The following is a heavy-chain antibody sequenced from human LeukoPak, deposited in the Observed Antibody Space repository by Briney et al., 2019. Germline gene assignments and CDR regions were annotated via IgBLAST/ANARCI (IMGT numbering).Heavy chain of an antibody. D-gene: IGHD6-19*01. Sequence: LSLTCAVYGGSFSAYYWSWIRQPPGKGLEWVSSISSSSSYISYADSVKGRFTISRDNAKNSLDLQMNSLRAEDTAVYYCAIDRYSSGWYTFDYWGQGTLVTVSS. CDR2: ISSSSSYI. CDR1: GGSFSAYY. J-gene: IGHJ4*02. CDR3: AIDRYSSGWYTFDY. V-gene: IGHV3-11*06.